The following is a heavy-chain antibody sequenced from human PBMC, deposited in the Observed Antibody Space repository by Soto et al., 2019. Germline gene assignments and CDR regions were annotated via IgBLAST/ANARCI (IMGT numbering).Heavy chain of an antibody. CDR3: ARGRQWLGSYFDY. CDR2: INHSGST. V-gene: IGHV4-34*01. Sequence: QVQLQQWGAGLLKPSETLSLTCAVYGGSFSGYYWSWIRQPPGKGLEWIGEINHSGSTNYNPSLKSRVTISVYKSKNQLSLKLSSVTAADTDVYYCARGRQWLGSYFDYWGQGTLVTVSS. D-gene: IGHD6-19*01. CDR1: GGSFSGYY. J-gene: IGHJ4*02.